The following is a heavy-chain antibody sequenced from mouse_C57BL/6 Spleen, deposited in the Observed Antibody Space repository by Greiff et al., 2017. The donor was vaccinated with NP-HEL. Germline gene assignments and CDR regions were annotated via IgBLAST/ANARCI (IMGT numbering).Heavy chain of an antibody. D-gene: IGHD2-2*01. V-gene: IGHV10-1*01. J-gene: IGHJ4*01. Sequence: EVQRVESGGGLVQPKGSLKLSCAASGFSFNTYAMNWVRQAPGKGLEWVARIRSKSNNYATYYADSVKDRFTISRDDSESMLYLQMNNFKTEDTAMYYCVRQGLWLRQGYYYAMDYWGQGTSVTVSS. CDR2: IRSKSNNYAT. CDR3: VRQGLWLRQGYYYAMDY. CDR1: GFSFNTYA.